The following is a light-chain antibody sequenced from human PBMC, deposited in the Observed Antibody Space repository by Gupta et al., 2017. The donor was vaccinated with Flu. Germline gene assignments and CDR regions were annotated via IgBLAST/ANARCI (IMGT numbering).Light chain of an antibody. CDR1: QSVNKY. CDR2: DAS. V-gene: IGKV3-11*02. CDR3: QQRRNWPPWT. Sequence: DIVLTHSPGTLSLSPGERATLSCTASQSVNKYLAWYQHKPGQAPRLLIYDASIRATDVPARFSGSGSGRDFTLVIRSVEAEDFAVYFCQQRRNWPPWTFGQGTRVEVK. J-gene: IGKJ1*01.